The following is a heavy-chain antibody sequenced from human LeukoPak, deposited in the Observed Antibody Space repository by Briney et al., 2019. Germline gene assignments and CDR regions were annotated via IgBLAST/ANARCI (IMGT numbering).Heavy chain of an antibody. Sequence: GGSLRLSCAASGFIFNSYWMGWVRQAPGKGLEWVSAISGSGGSTYYADSVKGRFTISRDNSKNTLYLQMNSLRAEDTAVYYCAKTQAYYGSGSYYLDYWGQGTLVTVSS. D-gene: IGHD3-10*01. CDR3: AKTQAYYGSGSYYLDY. CDR2: ISGSGGST. CDR1: GFIFNSYW. J-gene: IGHJ4*02. V-gene: IGHV3-23*01.